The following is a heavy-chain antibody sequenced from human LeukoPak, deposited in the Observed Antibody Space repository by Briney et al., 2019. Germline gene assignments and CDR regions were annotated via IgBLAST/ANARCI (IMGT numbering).Heavy chain of an antibody. CDR2: IYSGGST. D-gene: IGHD6-19*01. J-gene: IGHJ4*02. Sequence: GGSLRLSCAASGFTVSSNYMSWVRQAPGKGVEWVSVIYSGGSTYYADSVKGRFTITRDNSKNTLYLQMNSLRAEDTAVYYCARDAYSSGWYSDYWGQGTLVTVSS. CDR1: GFTVSSNY. V-gene: IGHV3-53*01. CDR3: ARDAYSSGWYSDY.